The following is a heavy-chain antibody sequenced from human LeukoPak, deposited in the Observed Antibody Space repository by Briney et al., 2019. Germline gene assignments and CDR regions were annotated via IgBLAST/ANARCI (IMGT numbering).Heavy chain of an antibody. J-gene: IGHJ4*02. CDR3: AKSQGYCSSTSCRPYSTTWPFNY. CDR2: ISGDGGST. CDR1: GFSFDDSA. V-gene: IGHV3-43*02. Sequence: AGSLRLSCAASGFSFDDSAMHWVRQAPGKGLEWVSLISGDGGSTYYADPVKGRFTISRDNSKNSLYLQMNSLRIEDTALYYCAKSQGYCSSTSCRPYSTTWPFNYWGQGTLVTVAS. D-gene: IGHD2-2*01.